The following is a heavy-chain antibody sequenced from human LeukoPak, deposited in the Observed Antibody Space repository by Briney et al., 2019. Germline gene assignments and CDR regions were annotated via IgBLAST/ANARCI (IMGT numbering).Heavy chain of an antibody. J-gene: IGHJ2*01. CDR2: ISSNGGST. D-gene: IGHD6-13*01. CDR1: GFTFSSYA. V-gene: IGHV3-64*01. Sequence: GGSLRLSCAASGFTFSSYAMHWVRQAPGKGLEYVSAISSNGGSTYYANSVKGRFTISRDNSKNTLYLQMGSLRAEDMAVYYCARVEIAAAGFNWYFDLWGRGTLVTVSS. CDR3: ARVEIAAAGFNWYFDL.